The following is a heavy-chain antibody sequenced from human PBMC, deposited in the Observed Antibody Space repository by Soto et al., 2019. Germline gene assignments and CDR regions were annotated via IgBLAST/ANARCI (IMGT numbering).Heavy chain of an antibody. CDR3: AREGVSITIFGVAPRYYYYVMGF. J-gene: IGHJ6*02. CDR1: GYTFTNYA. Sequence: ASVKVSCKASGYTFTNYAIHWVRQAPGQRLEWMGWLNPGNGNTKYPQKFQGRATITRDTSASTAYMFLSSLRSEDTAVYYCAREGVSITIFGVAPRYYYYVMGFWGQGTTVTVSS. V-gene: IGHV1-3*01. D-gene: IGHD3-3*01. CDR2: LNPGNGNT.